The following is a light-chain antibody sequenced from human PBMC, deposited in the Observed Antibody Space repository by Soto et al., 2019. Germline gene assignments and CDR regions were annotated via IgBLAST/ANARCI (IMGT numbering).Light chain of an antibody. CDR3: SSYSKISTLI. Sequence: QSALTQPASVSGSPGQSITISCTGTSSDVGDYNRVSWYQHRPLKAPTILIYEVSNRPSGVSKLFSGSTSGNTASLTISGLQAEDEADYYCSSYSKISTLIFVRGTKLTVL. CDR1: SSDVGDYNR. CDR2: EVS. V-gene: IGLV2-14*01. J-gene: IGLJ2*01.